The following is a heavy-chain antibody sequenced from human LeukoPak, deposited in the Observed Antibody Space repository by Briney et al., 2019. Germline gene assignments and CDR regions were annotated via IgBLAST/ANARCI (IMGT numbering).Heavy chain of an antibody. CDR1: GFTFSSYA. D-gene: IGHD3-3*01. J-gene: IGHJ6*03. Sequence: GGSLRLSCAASGFTFSSYAMHWVRQAPGKGLEWVAVISYDGSNKYYADSVKGRFTISRDNSKNTLYLQMNSLRAEDTAVYYCARGFGVAYYYYSMDVWGKGTTVTISS. CDR2: ISYDGSNK. CDR3: ARGFGVAYYYYSMDV. V-gene: IGHV3-30*04.